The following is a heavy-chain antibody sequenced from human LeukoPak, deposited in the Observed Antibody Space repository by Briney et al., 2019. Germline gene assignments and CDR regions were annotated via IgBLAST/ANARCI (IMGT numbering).Heavy chain of an antibody. CDR1: GGSISSYY. Sequence: SETLSLTCTVSGGSISSYYWSWIRQPPGKGLGWIGYIYTSGSTNYNPSLKSRVTISVDTSKNQFSLKLSSVTAADTAVYYCARLQYVEMAPYNWFDPWGQGTLVTVSS. CDR3: ARLQYVEMAPYNWFDP. CDR2: IYTSGST. D-gene: IGHD5-24*01. J-gene: IGHJ5*02. V-gene: IGHV4-4*09.